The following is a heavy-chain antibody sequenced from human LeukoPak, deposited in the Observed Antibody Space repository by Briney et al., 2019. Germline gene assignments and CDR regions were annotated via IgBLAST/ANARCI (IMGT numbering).Heavy chain of an antibody. J-gene: IGHJ6*03. CDR1: GGSISGYY. V-gene: IGHV4-59*01. CDR3: ARESPSGSYCYYCYYMDL. Sequence: SETLSLTCTVSGGSISGYYWSWSRQPPGKGVEWIGNLYYMRGAWYKSSLKSRVTTSVDTSRNEFSLKLSSVTAADTAVYYCARESPSGSYCYYCYYMDLWGKGTTVTVSS. D-gene: IGHD1-26*01. CDR2: LYYMRGA.